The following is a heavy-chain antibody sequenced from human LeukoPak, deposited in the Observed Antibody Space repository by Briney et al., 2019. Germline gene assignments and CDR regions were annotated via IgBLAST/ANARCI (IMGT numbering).Heavy chain of an antibody. V-gene: IGHV3-20*04. J-gene: IGHJ4*02. CDR3: ARGDYHGSGRTYFDY. CDR1: GFTFDDYG. Sequence: PGGSLRLSCAASGFTFDDYGMSWVRQVPGKGLEWVSGIHWNGVSTRYADSVKGQFIISRDNAKNSLYLQVNSLRVEDTALYYCARGDYHGSGRTYFDYWGQGTLVTVSS. CDR2: IHWNGVST. D-gene: IGHD3-10*01.